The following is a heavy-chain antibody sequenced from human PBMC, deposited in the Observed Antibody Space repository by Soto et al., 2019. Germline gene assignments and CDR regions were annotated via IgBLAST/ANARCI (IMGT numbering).Heavy chain of an antibody. D-gene: IGHD3-22*01. CDR1: GGSISSYY. Sequence: ETLSLTCTVSGGSISSYYWSWIRQPPGKGLEWIGYIYYSGSTNYNPSLKSRVTISVDTSKNQFSLKLSSVTAADTAVYYCARTTYYYDSSGYYGYYFDYWGQGTLVTVSS. J-gene: IGHJ4*02. CDR2: IYYSGST. CDR3: ARTTYYYDSSGYYGYYFDY. V-gene: IGHV4-59*01.